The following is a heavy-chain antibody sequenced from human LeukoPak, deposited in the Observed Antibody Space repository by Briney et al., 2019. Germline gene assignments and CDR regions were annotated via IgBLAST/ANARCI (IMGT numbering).Heavy chain of an antibody. CDR3: ASLLVPAANWFDH. V-gene: IGHV4-38-2*01. Sequence: SETLSLTCSVSGHSFTSGHYWGWIRPPPGKGLEWSGFMYHSGSTYCNPPLKSRVTIQVDTSKNQFSLNLSSVTAADTPVYYFASLLVPAANWFDHWGQGTLVTVSS. CDR1: GHSFTSGHY. D-gene: IGHD2-2*01. CDR2: MYHSGST. J-gene: IGHJ5*02.